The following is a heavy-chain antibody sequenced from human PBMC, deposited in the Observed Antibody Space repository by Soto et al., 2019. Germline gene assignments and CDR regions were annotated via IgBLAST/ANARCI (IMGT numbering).Heavy chain of an antibody. V-gene: IGHV3-7*01. J-gene: IGHJ4*02. Sequence: EVQLVESGGGLVQPGGSLRLSCAASGFTFSDYWMSWVRQAPGKGLEWVANIKQDGSEKYYVDSVKGRFTISRDNAKNTLYLQMNSLRAEDTAVYYCCYSTSSNANWGQGALVTVSS. CDR2: IKQDGSEK. CDR3: CYSTSSNAN. D-gene: IGHD2-2*01. CDR1: GFTFSDYW.